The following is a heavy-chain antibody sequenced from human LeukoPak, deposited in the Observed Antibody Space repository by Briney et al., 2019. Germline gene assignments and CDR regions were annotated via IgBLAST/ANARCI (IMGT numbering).Heavy chain of an antibody. CDR3: AKAQQLWYHFDY. CDR1: GFTFDDYA. V-gene: IGHV3-9*01. J-gene: IGHJ4*02. CDR2: ISWNSGTI. Sequence: GGSLRLSCAASGFTFDDYAMHWVRQAPGKGLEWVSGISWNSGTIDYADSVKGRFTISRGNAKNSLYLQMNSLTAEDTAVYYCAKAQQLWYHFDYWGQGTLVTVSS. D-gene: IGHD5-18*01.